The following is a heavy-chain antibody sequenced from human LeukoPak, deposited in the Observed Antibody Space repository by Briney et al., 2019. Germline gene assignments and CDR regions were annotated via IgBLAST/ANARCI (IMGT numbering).Heavy chain of an antibody. CDR1: GFTFSSYG. J-gene: IGHJ5*02. D-gene: IGHD1-14*01. Sequence: GGSLRLSCAASGFTFSSYGMHWVRQAPGKGLEWVAFIRYDGSNKYYADSVKGRFTISRDNSKNTLYLQMNSLRAEDTAVYYCAKDTTPSKAGFDPWGQGTLVTVSS. CDR3: AKDTTPSKAGFDP. CDR2: IRYDGSNK. V-gene: IGHV3-30*02.